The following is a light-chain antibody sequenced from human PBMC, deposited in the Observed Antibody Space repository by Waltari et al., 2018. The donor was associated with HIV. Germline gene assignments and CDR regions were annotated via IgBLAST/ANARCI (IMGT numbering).Light chain of an antibody. Sequence: DIQMTQSPSSQSTSVGDRVTITCRASQDIRTYLNWYQQKPGRAPNLLIYSATSLQSGVPSRFSGSGSGTEFTLTISSVQPEDFATYYCQQSYSTPRTFGQGTKLEIK. CDR1: QDIRTY. CDR3: QQSYSTPRT. J-gene: IGKJ2*01. V-gene: IGKV1-39*01. CDR2: SAT.